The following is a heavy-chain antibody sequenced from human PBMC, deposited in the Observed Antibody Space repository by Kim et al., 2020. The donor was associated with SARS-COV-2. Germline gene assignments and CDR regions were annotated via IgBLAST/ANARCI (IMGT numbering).Heavy chain of an antibody. CDR2: INPNSGGT. D-gene: IGHD2-2*01. CDR3: ALGYCSSTSCTTTTYSYGLFDY. CDR1: GYTFTGYY. Sequence: ASVKVSCKASGYTFTGYYMHWVRQAPGQGLEWMGWINPNSGGTNYAQKFQGRVTMTRDTSISTAYMELSRLRSDDTAVYYCALGYCSSTSCTTTTYSYGLFDYWGQGTLVTVSS. J-gene: IGHJ4*02. V-gene: IGHV1-2*02.